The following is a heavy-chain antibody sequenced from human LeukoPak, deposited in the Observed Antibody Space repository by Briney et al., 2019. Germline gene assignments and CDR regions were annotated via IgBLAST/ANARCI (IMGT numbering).Heavy chain of an antibody. D-gene: IGHD3-10*01. CDR1: GFTFSSYG. J-gene: IGHJ4*02. V-gene: IGHV3-30*18. CDR3: AKPYGSGNIKYYFDY. Sequence: PGRSLRLSCAASGFTFSSYGMHWVRQAPGKGLEWVAVISYDGSNKYYADSVKGRFTISRDNSKNTLYLQMNSLRAEDTAVYYCAKPYGSGNIKYYFDYWGQGTLVTVSS. CDR2: ISYDGSNK.